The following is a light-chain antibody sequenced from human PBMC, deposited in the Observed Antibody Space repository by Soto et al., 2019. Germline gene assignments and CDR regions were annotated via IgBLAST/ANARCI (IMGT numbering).Light chain of an antibody. CDR1: SSNIGSNP. CDR3: AAWDDSLNGWV. Sequence: QSVLTQPPSASGTPGQRVPISCSGSSSNIGSNPVNWYQQFPGTAPKLLIHYNNQRPSGVPDRFSGSKSGTLASLAISGLQSEDEADYYCAAWDDSLNGWVFGGGTQLTVL. V-gene: IGLV1-44*01. J-gene: IGLJ3*02. CDR2: YNN.